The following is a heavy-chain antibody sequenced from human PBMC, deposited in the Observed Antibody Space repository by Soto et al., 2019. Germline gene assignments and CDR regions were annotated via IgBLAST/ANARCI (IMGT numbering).Heavy chain of an antibody. CDR1: GFTFCSYA. V-gene: IGHV3-23*01. Sequence: GGSLRLSCAASGFTFCSYAMSWVRQAPGKGLEWVSAISGSGGSTYYADSVKGRFTISRDNSKNTLYLQMSSLRAEDTAVYYCAKALTPTYYFDYWGQGTLVTVSS. D-gene: IGHD4-4*01. CDR3: AKALTPTYYFDY. J-gene: IGHJ4*02. CDR2: ISGSGGST.